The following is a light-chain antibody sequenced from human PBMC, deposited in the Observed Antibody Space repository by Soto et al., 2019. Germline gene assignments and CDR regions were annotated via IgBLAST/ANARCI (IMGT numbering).Light chain of an antibody. Sequence: EVEMRQSPATLTVSPGEGATLSCRASQGIGDTLAWYQQKPGQAPRLLIYGISSRATGVPDRFSGSGSGTDFTLTISRLEPEDFAVYYCQQYTDRPLTLGPGTKVDI. CDR2: GIS. CDR3: QQYTDRPLT. CDR1: QGIGDT. V-gene: IGKV3D-15*01. J-gene: IGKJ1*01.